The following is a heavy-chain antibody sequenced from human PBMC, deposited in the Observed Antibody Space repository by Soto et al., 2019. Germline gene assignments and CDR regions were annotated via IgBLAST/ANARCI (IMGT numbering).Heavy chain of an antibody. V-gene: IGHV3-23*01. CDR2: IGDSGAST. D-gene: IGHD1-26*01. Sequence: EVLLLESGGGLVQPGGSLRLSCEASGFSFSSFAMNWVRQAPGKGLEWVSAIGDSGASTYYADSVKGRFTISRDNSRNTLYLQLNSVRAEDTAVYYCAKGVELDVGGNGTTVTVSS. CDR3: AKGVELDV. CDR1: GFSFSSFA. J-gene: IGHJ6*04.